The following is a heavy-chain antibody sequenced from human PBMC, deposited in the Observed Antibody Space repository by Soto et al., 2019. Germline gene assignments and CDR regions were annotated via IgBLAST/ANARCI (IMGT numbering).Heavy chain of an antibody. Sequence: QVPLVQSGAEVKKPGASVKVSCKASGYTFTSYAMHWVRQAPGQRLEWMGWINAGNGNTKYSQKFQGRVTITRDTSASTAYMELSSLRSEDTAVYYCARVTPRYCSSTSCFNWFDPWGQGTLVTVSS. V-gene: IGHV1-3*01. D-gene: IGHD2-2*01. CDR2: INAGNGNT. CDR1: GYTFTSYA. CDR3: ARVTPRYCSSTSCFNWFDP. J-gene: IGHJ5*02.